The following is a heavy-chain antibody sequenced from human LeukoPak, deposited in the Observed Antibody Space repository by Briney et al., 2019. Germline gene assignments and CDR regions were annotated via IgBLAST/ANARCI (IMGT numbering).Heavy chain of an antibody. J-gene: IGHJ4*02. CDR2: IFPIFATA. CDR3: ARESGCYEAYFDY. D-gene: IGHD1-26*01. V-gene: IGHV1-69*13. CDR1: GGTFSSYA. Sequence: ASVKVSCKASGGTFSSYAISWVRQAPGQGLEWMGRIFPIFATANYAQKSQGRVTITADESTSTAYMELSSLRSEDTAVYYCARESGCYEAYFDYWGQGTLVTVSS.